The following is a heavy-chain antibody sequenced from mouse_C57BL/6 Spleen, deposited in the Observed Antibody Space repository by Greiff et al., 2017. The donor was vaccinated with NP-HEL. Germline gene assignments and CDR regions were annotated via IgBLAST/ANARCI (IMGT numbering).Heavy chain of an antibody. V-gene: IGHV1-82*01. D-gene: IGHD2-5*01. J-gene: IGHJ3*01. CDR2: IYPGDGDT. CDR1: GYAFSSSW. Sequence: QVQLQQSGPELVKPGASVKISCKASGYAFSSSWMNWVKQRPGKGLEWIGRIYPGDGDTNYNGKFKGKATLTADKSSSTAYMQLSSLTSEDSAVYFCARRDYSNFQAWFAYWGQGTLVTVSA. CDR3: ARRDYSNFQAWFAY.